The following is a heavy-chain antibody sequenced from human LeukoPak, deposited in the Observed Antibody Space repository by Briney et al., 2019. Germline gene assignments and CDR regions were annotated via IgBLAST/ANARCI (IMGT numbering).Heavy chain of an antibody. CDR3: ARHAESSSWSGGFDP. Sequence: GESLQISCKGSGYSFTSYWIGWVRQMPGKGLEWMGIIYPGDSDTRYSPSFQGQVTISADKSISTAYLQWSSLKASDTAMYYCARHAESSSWSGGFDPWGQGTLVTVSS. V-gene: IGHV5-51*01. D-gene: IGHD6-13*01. CDR2: IYPGDSDT. J-gene: IGHJ5*02. CDR1: GYSFTSYW.